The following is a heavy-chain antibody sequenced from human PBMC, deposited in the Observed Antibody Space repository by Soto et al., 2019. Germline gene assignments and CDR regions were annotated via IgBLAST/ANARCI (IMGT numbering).Heavy chain of an antibody. Sequence: LRLSCAASGFTFSSYWMSWVRQAPGKGLEWVANIKQDGSEKYYVDSVKGRFTISRDNAKNSLYLQMNSLRAEDTAVYYCARDPFRYYDFWSGYYTGYFDYWGQGTLVTVSS. V-gene: IGHV3-7*01. J-gene: IGHJ4*02. CDR1: GFTFSSYW. CDR2: IKQDGSEK. D-gene: IGHD3-3*01. CDR3: ARDPFRYYDFWSGYYTGYFDY.